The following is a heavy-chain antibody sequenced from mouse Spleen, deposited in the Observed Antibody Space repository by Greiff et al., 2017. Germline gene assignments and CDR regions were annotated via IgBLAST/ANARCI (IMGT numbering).Heavy chain of an antibody. Sequence: VQLQQSGPGLVQPSQSLSITCTVSGFSLTSYGVHWVRQPPGKGLEWLGVIWSGGSTDYNAAFISRLSISKDNSKSQVFFKMNSLQADDTAIYYCARCGNYWYFDVWGAGTTVTVSS. CDR2: IWSGGST. D-gene: IGHD1-1*02. CDR1: GFSLTSYG. J-gene: IGHJ1*01. CDR3: ARCGNYWYFDV. V-gene: IGHV2-4*02.